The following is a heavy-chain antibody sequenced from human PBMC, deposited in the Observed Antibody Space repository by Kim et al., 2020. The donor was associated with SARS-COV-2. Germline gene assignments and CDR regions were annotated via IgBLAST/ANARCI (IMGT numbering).Heavy chain of an antibody. CDR2: ISWNSGSI. D-gene: IGHD3-22*01. J-gene: IGHJ4*02. CDR3: AKGYQTYYYDSSGYEPFDY. CDR1: GFTFDDYA. V-gene: IGHV3-9*01. Sequence: GGSLRLSCAASGFTFDDYAMHWVRQAPGKGLEWVSGISWNSGSIGYADSVKGRFTISRDNAKNSLYLQMNSLRAEDTALYYCAKGYQTYYYDSSGYEPFDYWGQGTLVTVSS.